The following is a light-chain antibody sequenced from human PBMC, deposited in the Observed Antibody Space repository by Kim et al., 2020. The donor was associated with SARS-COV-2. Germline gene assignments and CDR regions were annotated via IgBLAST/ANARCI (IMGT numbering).Light chain of an antibody. Sequence: GQKVTISCSGSNSNIGNTYVSWYQQLPEAAPKLLIYDNNKRPSGISDRFSGSKSGTSATLGITGLQAGDEADYYCGAWDTTLTAVVFGGGTTLTVL. CDR2: DNN. V-gene: IGLV1-51*01. J-gene: IGLJ2*01. CDR3: GAWDTTLTAVV. CDR1: NSNIGNTY.